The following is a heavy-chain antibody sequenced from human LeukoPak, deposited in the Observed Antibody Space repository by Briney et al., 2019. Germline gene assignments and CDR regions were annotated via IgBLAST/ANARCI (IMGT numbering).Heavy chain of an antibody. J-gene: IGHJ4*02. CDR3: ARSVLMVYAQYPSGGFDDY. CDR2: INPNSGGT. D-gene: IGHD2-8*01. CDR1: GYTFTGYY. V-gene: IGHV1-2*02. Sequence: GASVKVSCKASGYTFTGYYMHWVRQARGQGLEWMGWINPNSGGTNYAQKFQGRVTMTRDTSISTAYMELSRLRSDDTAVYYCARSVLMVYAQYPSGGFDDYWGQGTLVTVSS.